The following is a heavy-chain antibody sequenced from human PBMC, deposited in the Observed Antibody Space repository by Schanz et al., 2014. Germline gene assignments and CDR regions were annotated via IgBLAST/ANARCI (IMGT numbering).Heavy chain of an antibody. CDR2: IKRDGSEK. D-gene: IGHD4-17*01. CDR3: ARDAVTSVLTPGFYY. J-gene: IGHJ4*02. CDR1: GFSFSNYW. Sequence: EVQLVESGGGLVQPGESLRLSCAASGFSFSNYWMSWVRQAPGKGLEWVANIKRDGSEKYYVDSVKGRFTISRDNAKKSLYLRMNSLRAEDTAVYYCARDAVTSVLTPGFYYWGQGTLVTVSS. V-gene: IGHV3-7*04.